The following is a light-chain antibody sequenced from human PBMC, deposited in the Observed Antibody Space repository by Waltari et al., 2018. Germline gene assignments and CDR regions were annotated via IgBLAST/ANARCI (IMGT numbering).Light chain of an antibody. CDR3: CSYAASKSFV. CDR1: SSAAGGYYY. CDR2: EIN. Sequence: QSALTQPPSASGSPGQSVTISCPGTSSAAGGYYYVSWYQQHPGKVPKLLIHEINKRPSGVPDRFSGSKSGNTASLTVSGLQAEDEADYFCCSYAASKSFVFGTGTRVTVL. V-gene: IGLV2-8*01. J-gene: IGLJ1*01.